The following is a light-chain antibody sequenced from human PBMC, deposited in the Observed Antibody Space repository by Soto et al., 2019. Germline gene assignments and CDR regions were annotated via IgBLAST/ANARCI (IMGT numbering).Light chain of an antibody. CDR2: AAS. J-gene: IGKJ1*01. V-gene: IGKV1-39*01. CDR1: QSFSSY. CDR3: QQSYSTLRT. Sequence: DIQMTQSPSSLSASVGDRVTIACRASQSFSSYLNWYQQKPGKAPKLLIYAASSLQSGVPSRFSGSGSGTDFTLTISSLQPEDFATYYCQQSYSTLRTFGQGTKV.